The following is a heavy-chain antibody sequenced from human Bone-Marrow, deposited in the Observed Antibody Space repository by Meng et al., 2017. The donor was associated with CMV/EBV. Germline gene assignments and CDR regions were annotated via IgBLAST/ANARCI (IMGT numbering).Heavy chain of an antibody. V-gene: IGHV3-23*01. CDR3: AKVGDDGHGNNTYCPTPPFVY. CDR2: LSGSGGST. Sequence: GGSLRLSCAASRFTFSSYSMNWVRQAPGKGLEWVSALSGSGGSTHYVDSVKGRFTISRDISKNTLYLQMNSLRAEDTAVYYCAKVGDDGHGNNTYCPTPPFVYWGQGTLVTVSS. D-gene: IGHD3-3*01. J-gene: IGHJ4*02. CDR1: RFTFSSYS.